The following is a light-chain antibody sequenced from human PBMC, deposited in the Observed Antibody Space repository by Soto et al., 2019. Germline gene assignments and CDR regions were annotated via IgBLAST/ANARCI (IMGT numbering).Light chain of an antibody. CDR1: SSDVGGYNY. Sequence: QSALTQPASVSGSPGQSITISCTGTSSDVGGYNYVSWYQQHPGKAPKLMIYDVGNRPSGVSNRFSGSKSGNTASLTISGLQAEDEADYYCSSYTSSSTRLYVFGTGTKLTVL. CDR2: DVG. CDR3: SSYTSSSTRLYV. J-gene: IGLJ1*01. V-gene: IGLV2-14*01.